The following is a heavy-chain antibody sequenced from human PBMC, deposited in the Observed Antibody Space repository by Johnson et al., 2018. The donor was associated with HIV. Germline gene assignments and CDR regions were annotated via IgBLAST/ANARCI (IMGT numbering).Heavy chain of an antibody. CDR3: ARGGYLDAFDI. CDR2: ISYDGSNK. J-gene: IGHJ3*02. D-gene: IGHD6-13*01. V-gene: IGHV3-30*04. CDR1: GFTFSSYA. Sequence: QMLLVESGGGVVQPGRSLRLSCAASGFTFSSYAMHWVRQAPGKGLEWVAVISYDGSNKYYADSVKGRFTISRDNSKNTLYLQMNSLRAEDTDVYYCARGGYLDAFDIWGQGTMVTVSS.